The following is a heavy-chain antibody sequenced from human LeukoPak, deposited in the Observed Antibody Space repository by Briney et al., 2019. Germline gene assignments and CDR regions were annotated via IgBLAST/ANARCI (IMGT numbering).Heavy chain of an antibody. Sequence: MSSETLSLTCSVSGGSISSTTYYWGWIRQPPGKGLEWIGYIYYSGSTNYNPSLRSRVTISVDTSKNQFSLKLSSVTAADTAVYYCARYRGAQGDYWGQGTLVTVSS. V-gene: IGHV4-61*05. J-gene: IGHJ4*02. CDR2: IYYSGST. CDR3: ARYRGAQGDY. D-gene: IGHD3-10*01. CDR1: GGSISSTTYY.